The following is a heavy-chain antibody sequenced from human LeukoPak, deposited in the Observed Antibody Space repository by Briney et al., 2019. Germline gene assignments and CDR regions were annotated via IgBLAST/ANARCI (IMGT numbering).Heavy chain of an antibody. CDR3: TRDGCSGWCHDY. D-gene: IGHD6-19*01. Sequence: GGSLRLSCAASGFTFSNYWMHWVRQAPGKGLECVANIKQGGSEIHYVDSVRGRFTISRDNAKNSLFLQMNSLRADDTAVYYCTRDGCSGWCHDYWGQGTLVTVSS. V-gene: IGHV3-7*01. CDR1: GFTFSNYW. CDR2: IKQGGSEI. J-gene: IGHJ4*02.